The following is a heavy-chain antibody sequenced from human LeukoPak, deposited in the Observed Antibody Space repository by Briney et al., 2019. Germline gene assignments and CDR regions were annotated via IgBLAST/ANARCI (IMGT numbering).Heavy chain of an antibody. CDR3: ARDPVAVAGTGDWFDP. CDR2: IYSGGST. V-gene: IGHV3-53*01. Sequence: PGGSLRPSCAASGFTVSSKYMSWVRQAPGKGLEWVSVIYSGGSTYYADSVKGRFTISRDNSKNTLYLQMNSLRAEDTAVYYCARDPVAVAGTGDWFDPWGQGTLVTVSS. CDR1: GFTVSSKY. D-gene: IGHD6-19*01. J-gene: IGHJ5*02.